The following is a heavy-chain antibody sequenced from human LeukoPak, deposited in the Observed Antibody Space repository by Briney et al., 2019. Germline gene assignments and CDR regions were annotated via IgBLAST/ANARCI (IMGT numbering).Heavy chain of an antibody. CDR2: INPNSGGT. CDR1: GYTFTGYY. V-gene: IGHV1-2*02. J-gene: IGHJ3*02. D-gene: IGHD3-3*01. CDR3: ARHGRFYDAFDI. Sequence: ASVKVSCEASGYTFTGYYMHWVRQAPGQGLERMGWINPNSGGTNYAQKFQGRVAMTGDTSISTAYMDLSRLRSDDTAVYYCARHGRFYDAFDIWGQGTMVTVSS.